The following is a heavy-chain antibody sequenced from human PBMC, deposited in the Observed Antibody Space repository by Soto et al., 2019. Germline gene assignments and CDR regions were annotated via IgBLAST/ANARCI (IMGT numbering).Heavy chain of an antibody. J-gene: IGHJ4*02. CDR3: ARFSFRSLIAARRSNY. V-gene: IGHV4-61*01. CDR2: IYYSGST. D-gene: IGHD6-6*01. CDR1: GGSVSSGSYY. Sequence: PSETLSLTCTVSGGSVSSGSYYWSWIRQPPGKGLEWIGYIYYSGSTNYNPSLKSRVTISVDTSKNQFSLKLSSVTAADTAVYYCARFSFRSLIAARRSNYWGQGNLVTV.